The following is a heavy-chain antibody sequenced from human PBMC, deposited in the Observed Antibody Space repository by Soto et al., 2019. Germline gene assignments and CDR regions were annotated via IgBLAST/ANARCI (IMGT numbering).Heavy chain of an antibody. V-gene: IGHV3-15*07. CDR3: ITYPPFFFFFLTGYYNGYYYYGMDV. J-gene: IGHJ6*02. CDR2: IKSKTDGGTT. Sequence: GGSLRLSCAASGFTFRNAWMNWVRQAPGKGLERNGRIKSKTDGGTTDYDAPVKGRFTISRNDSKNKLYLQMNSLKTKNTDVNYCITYPPFFFFFLTGYYNGYYYYGMDVWGQGTTVTVSS. CDR1: GFTFRNAW. D-gene: IGHD3-9*01.